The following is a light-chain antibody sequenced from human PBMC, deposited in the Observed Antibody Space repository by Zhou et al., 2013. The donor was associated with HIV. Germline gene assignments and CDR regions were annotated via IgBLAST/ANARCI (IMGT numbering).Light chain of an antibody. V-gene: IGKV3-15*01. CDR3: QQYNNWPPEGT. CDR1: QSVNSN. Sequence: EIVLTQSPATLSVSPGERATLSCRATQSVNSNLAWYQQKRGQAPRLLIYGASTRASDIPDRFSGSGSGTKFTLTISSLQSEDFAVYYCQQYNNWPPEGTFGQGTKVDMK. J-gene: IGKJ1*01. CDR2: GAS.